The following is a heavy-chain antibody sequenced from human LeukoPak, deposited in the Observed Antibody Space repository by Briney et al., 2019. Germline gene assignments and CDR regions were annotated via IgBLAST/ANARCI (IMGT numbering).Heavy chain of an antibody. V-gene: IGHV3-33*06. Sequence: PGRSLRLSCAASGFTFSSYGMHWVRQAPGKGLEWVAVIWYGGSNKYYADSVKGRFTISRDNSKNTLYLQMNSLRAEDTAVYYCAKGGTYYYGSGSYWTSDYWGQGTLVTISS. D-gene: IGHD3-10*01. CDR2: IWYGGSNK. CDR3: AKGGTYYYGSGSYWTSDY. CDR1: GFTFSSYG. J-gene: IGHJ4*02.